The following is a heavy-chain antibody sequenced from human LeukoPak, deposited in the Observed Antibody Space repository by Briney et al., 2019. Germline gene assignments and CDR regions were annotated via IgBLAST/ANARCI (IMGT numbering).Heavy chain of an antibody. D-gene: IGHD3-10*01. CDR3: ARDAEGSGIAAFDY. Sequence: PGGSLRLSCAASGFTFSSYAMHWVRQAPGKGLEWVAVISYDGSNKYYADSVKGRFTISRDNSKNTLYLQMNSLRAEDTAVYYCARDAEGSGIAAFDYWGQGTLVTVSS. J-gene: IGHJ4*02. V-gene: IGHV3-30-3*01. CDR1: GFTFSSYA. CDR2: ISYDGSNK.